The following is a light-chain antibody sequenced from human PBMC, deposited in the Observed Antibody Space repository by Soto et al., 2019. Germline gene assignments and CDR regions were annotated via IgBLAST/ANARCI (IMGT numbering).Light chain of an antibody. V-gene: IGKV1-5*03. J-gene: IGKJ1*01. CDR2: KAS. Sequence: DIQMTQSPSTLSGSVGDSVTITFRANQTISSWLAWYQQKPGKAPKLLIYKASTLKSGVPSRFSGSGSGTEFTLTISSLQPDDFATYYCQHYNSYSEAFGQGTKVDIK. CDR1: QTISSW. CDR3: QHYNSYSEA.